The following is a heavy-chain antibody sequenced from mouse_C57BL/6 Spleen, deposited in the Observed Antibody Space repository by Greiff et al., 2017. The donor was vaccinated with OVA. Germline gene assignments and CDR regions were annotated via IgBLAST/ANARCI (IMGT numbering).Heavy chain of an antibody. D-gene: IGHD1-1*01. Sequence: EVKLQESGGDLVKPGGSLKLSCAASGFTFSSYGMSWVRQTPDKRLEWVATISSGGSYTYYPDSVKGRFTISRDNAKNTLYLQMSSLKSEDTAMYYCARQYYGSSFDYWGQGTTLTVSS. J-gene: IGHJ2*01. V-gene: IGHV5-6*01. CDR1: GFTFSSYG. CDR2: ISSGGSYT. CDR3: ARQYYGSSFDY.